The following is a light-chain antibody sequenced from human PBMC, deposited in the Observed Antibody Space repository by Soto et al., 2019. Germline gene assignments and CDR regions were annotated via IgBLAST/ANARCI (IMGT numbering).Light chain of an antibody. J-gene: IGKJ4*01. V-gene: IGKV3-20*01. Sequence: ENVLTQSPGTLSLSPGERATLSCRASQSVSGNYLAWYQHKPGQAPRLLIYGASSRATGIADRVSGSGSGTDFTLTISRLEPEDVAVYYCHEYGSSPLPGGSPLPFGGGTKVEIK. CDR1: QSVSGNY. CDR3: HEYGSSPLPGGSPLP. CDR2: GAS.